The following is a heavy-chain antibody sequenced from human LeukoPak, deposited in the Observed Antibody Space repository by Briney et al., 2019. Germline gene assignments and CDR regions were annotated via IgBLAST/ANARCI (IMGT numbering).Heavy chain of an antibody. Sequence: GGSLRLSCAASGFTFRRYDMHWVRQATGKGLEWVSAIGTAGDTYYAGSVKGRFTISREDVKNSFYLQMNSLTAGDTAVYYCARVRGNGWLYFFDYWGQGTLVTVSS. D-gene: IGHD3-10*01. CDR1: GFTFRRYD. CDR3: ARVRGNGWLYFFDY. CDR2: IGTAGDT. J-gene: IGHJ4*02. V-gene: IGHV3-13*04.